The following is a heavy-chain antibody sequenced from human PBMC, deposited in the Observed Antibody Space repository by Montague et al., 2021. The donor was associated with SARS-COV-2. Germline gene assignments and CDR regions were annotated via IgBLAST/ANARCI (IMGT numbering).Heavy chain of an antibody. CDR2: RYYRGST. CDR3: ASERIYGSGSYYNPFLLVGY. J-gene: IGHJ4*02. CDR1: LHSVVGELWR. Sequence: SETLSLTCAGDLHSVVGELWRRSEKHPSELQSLLWIGCRYYRGSTYYNPSLKSRVTISVDTSKNQFSLKLSSVTAADTAVYYCASERIYGSGSYYNPFLLVGYWGKGTLVNVSS. D-gene: IGHD3-10*01. V-gene: IGHV4-39*01.